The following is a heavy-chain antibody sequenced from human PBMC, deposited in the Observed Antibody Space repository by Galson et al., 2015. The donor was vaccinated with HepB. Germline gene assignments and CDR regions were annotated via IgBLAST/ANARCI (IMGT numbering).Heavy chain of an antibody. V-gene: IGHV1-24*01. CDR1: GYTLTELS. J-gene: IGHJ4*02. D-gene: IGHD3-22*01. CDR3: ATLHYYDSSGYYN. CDR2: FDPEDGET. Sequence: SVKVSCKVSGYTLTELSMHWVRQAPGEGLEWMGGFDPEDGETIYTQKLQGRVTMTEDTSTDTAYMELSSLRSEDTAVYYCATLHYYDSSGYYNWGQGTLVTVSS.